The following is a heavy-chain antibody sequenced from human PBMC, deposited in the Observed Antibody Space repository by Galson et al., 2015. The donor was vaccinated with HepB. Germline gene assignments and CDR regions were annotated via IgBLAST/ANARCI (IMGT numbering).Heavy chain of an antibody. Sequence: SLRLSCAASGFIFTTYAMHWVRQAPGKGLEYVSDINNDGSYTYYADSVKGRFTISRDNAKNSLYLQMNNVRAEDTAVYYCARDLRGMIRFFDWSTHFDSWGQGTLVTVSS. J-gene: IGHJ4*02. D-gene: IGHD3-9*01. CDR1: GFIFTTYA. CDR2: INNDGSYT. V-gene: IGHV3-64*04. CDR3: ARDLRGMIRFFDWSTHFDS.